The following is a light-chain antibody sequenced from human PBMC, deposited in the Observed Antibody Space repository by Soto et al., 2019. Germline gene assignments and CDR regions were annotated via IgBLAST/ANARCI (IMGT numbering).Light chain of an antibody. CDR2: WAS. CDR3: QQYYSPPYT. J-gene: IGKJ2*01. Sequence: DIVMTQSPDSLAVSLGERATSNCKSSQSVLYSSNNKNCLGWYQQKPGQTPKLLIYWASTRDSGVPDRFSGSGSGTDFTLTISSLQAEDVAVYYCQQYYSPPYTFGQGTRLEIK. CDR1: QSVLYSSNNKNC. V-gene: IGKV4-1*01.